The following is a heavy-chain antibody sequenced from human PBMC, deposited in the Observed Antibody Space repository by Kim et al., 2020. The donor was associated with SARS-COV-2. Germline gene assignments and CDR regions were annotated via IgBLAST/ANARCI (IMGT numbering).Heavy chain of an antibody. D-gene: IGHD1-26*01. J-gene: IGHJ6*02. Sequence: WGSLRLSCAASGFTFSSYGMHWVRQAPGKGLEWVAVIWYDGSNKYYADSVKGRFTISRDNSKNTLYLQMNSLRAEDTAVYYCAREGIVGATSGMDVWGQGTTVTVSS. V-gene: IGHV3-33*01. CDR3: AREGIVGATSGMDV. CDR2: IWYDGSNK. CDR1: GFTFSSYG.